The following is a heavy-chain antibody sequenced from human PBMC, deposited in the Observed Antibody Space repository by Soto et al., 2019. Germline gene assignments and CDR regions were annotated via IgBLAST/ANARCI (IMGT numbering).Heavy chain of an antibody. CDR2: IYWDDDK. V-gene: IGHV2-5*02. D-gene: IGHD4-4*01. Sequence: QITLKESGPMLVKPTETLTLTCTFSGFSLSTRGVGVGWIRQPPGKALEWLALIYWDDDKRYSPSLESRVTITKDTSKNQVVLTLTTLDPVDTATYYCAHRPLPYSHYFDYWGQGALVPVSS. CDR3: AHRPLPYSHYFDY. CDR1: GFSLSTRGVG. J-gene: IGHJ4*02.